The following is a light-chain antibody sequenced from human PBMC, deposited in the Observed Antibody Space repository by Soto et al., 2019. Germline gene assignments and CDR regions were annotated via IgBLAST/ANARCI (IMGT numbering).Light chain of an antibody. J-gene: IGLJ3*02. CDR1: SSSIGSNY. CDR3: AAWDDSLRGWV. Sequence: QPVLTQPPSASGTPGQRVTISCSESSSSIGSNYIYWYQQLPGTAPKLLIYRDSQRPSGVPDRFSGSKSGTSASLAISGLRSADEADYYCAAWDDSLRGWVFGGGTKLTVL. V-gene: IGLV1-47*01. CDR2: RDS.